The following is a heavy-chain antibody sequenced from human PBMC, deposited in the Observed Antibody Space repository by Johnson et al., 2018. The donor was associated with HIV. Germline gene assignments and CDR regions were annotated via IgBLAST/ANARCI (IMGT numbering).Heavy chain of an antibody. D-gene: IGHD5-12*01. J-gene: IGHJ3*02. CDR2: ISSNGGST. CDR3: ARSDVDIVATILFDI. Sequence: VQLVESGGGLVQPGGSLRLSCVASGFTFSSYAMHWVRQAPGKGLEYVSAISSNGGSTYYANSVKGRFTISRDNSKNTLYLQMGSLRVEDMAVYYCARSDVDIVATILFDIWGQGTMVTVSS. V-gene: IGHV3-64*01. CDR1: GFTFSSYA.